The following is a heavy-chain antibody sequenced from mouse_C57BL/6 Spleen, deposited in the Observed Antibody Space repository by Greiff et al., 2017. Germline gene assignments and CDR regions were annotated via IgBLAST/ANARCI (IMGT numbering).Heavy chain of an antibody. J-gene: IGHJ2*01. D-gene: IGHD1-1*01. V-gene: IGHV1-9*01. Sequence: VQGVESGAELMKPGASVKLSCKATGYTFTGYWIEWVKQRPGHGLEWIGEILPGSGSTNYNEEFKGKATFTADTSSYTAYMQLSSLTTEDSAIYYCARSPYYYGSGYFDYWGQGTTLTVSS. CDR1: GYTFTGYW. CDR3: ARSPYYYGSGYFDY. CDR2: ILPGSGST.